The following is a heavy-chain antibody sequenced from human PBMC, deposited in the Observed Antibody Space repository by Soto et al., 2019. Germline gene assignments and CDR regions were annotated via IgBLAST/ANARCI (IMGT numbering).Heavy chain of an antibody. CDR2: ISGSGGST. Sequence: PGGSLRLSCAASGFTFSSYAMSWVRQAPGKGLEWVSAISGSGGSTYYADSVKGRFTISRDNTKNTLYLQMNSLRAEDTAVYYCAKARLTVTTREYYYYYYGMDVWGQGTTVTVSS. CDR1: GFTFSSYA. D-gene: IGHD4-17*01. CDR3: AKARLTVTTREYYYYYYGMDV. V-gene: IGHV3-23*01. J-gene: IGHJ6*02.